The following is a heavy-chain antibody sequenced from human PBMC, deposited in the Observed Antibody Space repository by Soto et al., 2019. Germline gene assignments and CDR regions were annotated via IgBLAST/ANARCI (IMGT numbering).Heavy chain of an antibody. Sequence: PGGSLRLSCAASGFIFSSYAMHWVRQAPGKGLEWVSAITGSSGTTYYADSVKGRFTISRDNSKNTLYLQMNSLRAEDTAVYYCAKDRVRHSYGYVDYWGQGTLVTVSS. J-gene: IGHJ4*02. CDR1: GFIFSSYA. D-gene: IGHD5-18*01. CDR3: AKDRVRHSYGYVDY. V-gene: IGHV3-23*01. CDR2: ITGSSGTT.